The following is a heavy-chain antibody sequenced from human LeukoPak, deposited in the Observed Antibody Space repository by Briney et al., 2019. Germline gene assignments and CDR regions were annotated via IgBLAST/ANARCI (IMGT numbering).Heavy chain of an antibody. CDR2: ISWKSDIT. CDR1: GFTFDDYA. V-gene: IGHV3-9*01. CDR3: VKARGTMVRGVGFDH. J-gene: IGHJ4*02. Sequence: PGRSLRLSCAASGFTFDDYAVHWVRQAPGKGLEWVAGISWKSDITGYADTVKGRFTISRDNAKNSLYLQMNSLRAEDTALYSCVKARGTMVRGVGFDHWGQGTLVTVSP. D-gene: IGHD3-10*01.